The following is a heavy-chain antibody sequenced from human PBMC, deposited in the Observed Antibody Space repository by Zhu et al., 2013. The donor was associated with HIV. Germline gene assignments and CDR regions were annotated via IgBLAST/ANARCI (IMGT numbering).Heavy chain of an antibody. D-gene: IGHD1-20*01. CDR3: ARVFRYHSYMDV. CDR1: GYTFTSYL. J-gene: IGHJ6*03. Sequence: QVQLVQSGAEVRKPGASIKISCQASGYTFTSYLMQWVRQSPGQGLEWLGTIDPAGGATANSDKFQGRITLTRDTSTSTFYLELTGLRFEDRATYYCARVFRYHSYMDVWG. CDR2: IDPAGGAT. V-gene: IGHV1-46*01.